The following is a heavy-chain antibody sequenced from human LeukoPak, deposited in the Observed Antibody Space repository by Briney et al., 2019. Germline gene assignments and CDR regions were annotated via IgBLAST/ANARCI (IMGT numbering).Heavy chain of an antibody. V-gene: IGHV1-2*02. Sequence: ASVKVSCKASGYTFTGYYMHWVRQAPGQGLEWMGWINPNSGGTNYAQKFQGRVTMTRDTSISTAYMELSRLRSDDTAVYYCAREGSSSAGWFDPRGQGTLVTVSS. CDR3: AREGSSSAGWFDP. J-gene: IGHJ5*02. D-gene: IGHD6-6*01. CDR2: INPNSGGT. CDR1: GYTFTGYY.